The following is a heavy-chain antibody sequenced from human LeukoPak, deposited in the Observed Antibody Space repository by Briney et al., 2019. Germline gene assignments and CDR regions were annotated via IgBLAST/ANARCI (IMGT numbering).Heavy chain of an antibody. CDR3: ARLWFGESHIDY. Sequence: GGSLRLSCAAFGFTFSSYWMGWVRQAPGKGLEWVANIKQDGREKYYVDSVKGPFTISRDNAKNSLYLQMNSLRAEDTAVYYCARLWFGESHIDYWGQGTLVTVSS. V-gene: IGHV3-7*03. J-gene: IGHJ4*02. CDR2: IKQDGREK. CDR1: GFTFSSYW. D-gene: IGHD3-10*01.